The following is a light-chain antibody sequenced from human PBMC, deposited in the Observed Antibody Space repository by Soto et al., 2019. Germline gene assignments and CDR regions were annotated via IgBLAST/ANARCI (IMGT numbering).Light chain of an antibody. CDR3: QQSYKMPS. J-gene: IGKJ5*01. CDR2: ATS. Sequence: EIPLNKSPSSLASSVGDRLTLTCLASRNVSIYLNWYQHKPGKGPTLLIHATSNLQIGVPSRFSGSGSGTEFTLTISSLEPEDFGTYYCQQSYKMPSFGQGTRLEIK. V-gene: IGKV1-39*01. CDR1: RNVSIY.